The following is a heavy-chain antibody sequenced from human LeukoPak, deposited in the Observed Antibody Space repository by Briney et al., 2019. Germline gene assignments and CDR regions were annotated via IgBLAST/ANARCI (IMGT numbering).Heavy chain of an antibody. V-gene: IGHV4-61*02. CDR3: ARENIVLMVYASKGLDRYFDY. Sequence: SETLSLTCIVSGGSISSGSYYWSWIRQPAGKGLEWIGRIYTSGSTNYNPSLKSRVTISVDTSKNQFSLKLSSVTAADTAVYYCARENIVLMVYASKGLDRYFDYWGQGTLVTVSS. CDR1: GGSISSGSYY. J-gene: IGHJ4*02. CDR2: IYTSGST. D-gene: IGHD2-8*01.